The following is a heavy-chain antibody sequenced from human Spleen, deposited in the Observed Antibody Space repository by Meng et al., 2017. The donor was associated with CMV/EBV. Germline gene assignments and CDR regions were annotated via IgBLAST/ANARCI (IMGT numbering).Heavy chain of an antibody. CDR3: AREVLESIYYYAMDV. CDR1: GFPFSSYA. J-gene: IGHJ6*02. V-gene: IGHV3-21*01. Sequence: GGSLRLSCAAYGFPFSSYAMNWVRQAPGKGLEWVSFITTRSTYIYYADSVKGRFTISRDNAKNSLSLQMNSLRAEDTAVYYCAREVLESIYYYAMDVWGQGTTVTVSS. CDR2: ITTRSTYI. D-gene: IGHD1-1*01.